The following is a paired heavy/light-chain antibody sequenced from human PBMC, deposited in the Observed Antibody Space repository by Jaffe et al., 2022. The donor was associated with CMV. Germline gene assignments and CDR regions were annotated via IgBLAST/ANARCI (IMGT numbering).Heavy chain of an antibody. J-gene: IGHJ5*02. D-gene: IGHD3-3*01. CDR3: ARVLPLRFLEWFKGSWFDP. CDR1: GYTFTSYG. CDR2: ISAYNGNT. Sequence: QVQLVQSGAEVKKPGASVKVSCKASGYTFTSYGISWVRQAPGQGLEWMGWISAYNGNTNYAQKLQGRVTMTTDTSTSTAYMELRSLRSDDTAVYYCARVLPLRFLEWFKGSWFDPWGQGTLVTVSS. V-gene: IGHV1-18*04.
Light chain of an antibody. V-gene: IGKV4-1*01. CDR1: QSVLYSSNNKNY. CDR2: WAS. Sequence: DIVMTQSPDSLAVSLGERATINCKSSQSVLYSSNNKNYLAWYQQKPGQPPKLLIYWASTRESGVPDRFSGSGSGTDFTLTISSLQAEDVAVYYCQQYYSTPPLFTFGPGTKVDIK. J-gene: IGKJ3*01. CDR3: QQYYSTPPLFT.